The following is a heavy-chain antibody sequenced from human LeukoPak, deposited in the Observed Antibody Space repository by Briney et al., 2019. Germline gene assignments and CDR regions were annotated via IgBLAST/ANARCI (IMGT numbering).Heavy chain of an antibody. J-gene: IGHJ6*02. D-gene: IGHD3-22*01. CDR3: ARGSSAWRYYYDSNGYRPGYYYGMDV. V-gene: IGHV4-34*01. CDR1: GGSFSGYY. CDR2: INHSGST. Sequence: SETLSLTCAVYGGSFSGYYWSWIRQPPGKGLEWIGEINHSGSTNYNPSLKSRVTISVDTSKNQFSLKLSSVTAADTAVYYCARGSSAWRYYYDSNGYRPGYYYGMDVWGQGTTVTVSS.